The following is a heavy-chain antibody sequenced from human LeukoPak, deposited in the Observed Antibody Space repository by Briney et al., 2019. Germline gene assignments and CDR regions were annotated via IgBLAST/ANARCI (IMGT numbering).Heavy chain of an antibody. CDR3: ARLRHSSSWRGYFDY. CDR1: GYTFASYA. Sequence: GASVKVSCKASGYTFASYAMHWVRQAPGQRLEWMGWINAGNGNTKYSQKFQGRVTITRDTSASTAYMELSSLRSEDTAVYYCARLRHSSSWRGYFDYWGQGTLVTVSS. CDR2: INAGNGNT. D-gene: IGHD6-13*01. J-gene: IGHJ4*02. V-gene: IGHV1-3*01.